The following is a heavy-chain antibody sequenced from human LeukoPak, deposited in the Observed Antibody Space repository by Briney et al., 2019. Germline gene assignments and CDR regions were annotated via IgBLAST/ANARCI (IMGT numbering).Heavy chain of an antibody. D-gene: IGHD6-13*01. Sequence: SETLSLTCTVSGGSISSYYWSWIRQPAGKGLEWIGRIYISGSTDYNPSLKSRVTISVDTSKNQFSLKLSSVTAADTAVYYCARAGTAGSFDYWGQGTLVTVSS. CDR3: ARAGTAGSFDY. V-gene: IGHV4-4*07. J-gene: IGHJ4*02. CDR2: IYISGST. CDR1: GGSISSYY.